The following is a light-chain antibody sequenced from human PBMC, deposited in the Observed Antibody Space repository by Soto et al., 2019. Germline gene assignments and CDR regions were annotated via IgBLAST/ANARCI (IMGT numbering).Light chain of an antibody. V-gene: IGKV3-15*01. J-gene: IGKJ1*01. CDR3: QHYNSYSEA. Sequence: ESVLAQSPGTLSLSPGERATRCCRASQSVSSNLAWYQQKPGQAPRLLIYGASTRATGIPARFSGSGSGTEFTLTISSLQSEDFATYYCQHYNSYSEAFGQGTKV. CDR1: QSVSSN. CDR2: GAS.